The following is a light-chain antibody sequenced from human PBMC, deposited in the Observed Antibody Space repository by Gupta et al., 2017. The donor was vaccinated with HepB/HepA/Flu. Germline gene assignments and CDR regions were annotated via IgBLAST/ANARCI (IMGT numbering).Light chain of an antibody. V-gene: IGKV1-12*01. CDR3: QQANSFPWT. CDR1: QGISSW. CDR2: AAS. Sequence: DLQLTPSPSSVSASVGDRVTITCRASQGISSWVAWYQQKPGKAPKLLIYAASSLQSGVPSRFSGSGSGTDFTLTISSLQPEDFATYYCQQANSFPWTFGQGTKVEIK. J-gene: IGKJ1*01.